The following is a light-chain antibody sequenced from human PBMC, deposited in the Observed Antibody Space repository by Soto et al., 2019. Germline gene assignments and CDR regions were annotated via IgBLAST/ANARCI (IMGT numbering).Light chain of an antibody. CDR3: QQYNNWPRT. CDR1: QSVGSN. V-gene: IGKV3-15*01. J-gene: IGKJ1*01. Sequence: EIVMTQSPATLSLSPGERATLSCRASQSVGSNLAWYQQKPGQAPRLLMYGASTRATGVPARFSGSGSGTEFTLTISSLRSEDFAVYYCQQYNNWPRTFGQGTKVEIK. CDR2: GAS.